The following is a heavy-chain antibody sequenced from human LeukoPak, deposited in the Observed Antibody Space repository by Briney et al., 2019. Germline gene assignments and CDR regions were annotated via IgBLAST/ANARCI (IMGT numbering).Heavy chain of an antibody. D-gene: IGHD3-22*01. CDR2: INPTNGGT. CDR1: GYTFIGYY. J-gene: IGHJ1*01. Sequence: ASVKVSCKASGYTFIGYYMHWVRQAPGQGLEWMGWINPTNGGTNYAQKFQDRVTMTTDTSTDTAYMELRWLTSDDTALYYCARPRIESGGYFYGHWGQGTLVTVSS. CDR3: ARPRIESGGYFYGH. V-gene: IGHV1-2*02.